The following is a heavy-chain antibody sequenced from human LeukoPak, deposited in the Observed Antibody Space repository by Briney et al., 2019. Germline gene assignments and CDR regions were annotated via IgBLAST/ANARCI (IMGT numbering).Heavy chain of an antibody. Sequence: GGSLRLSCTASGFTFSSYAMYWVRQSPGTGREGVSGICGSGGSAHYADSVKGRFTISGDNSQNTVYLQLNSLRAEDTAVYYCGKATTGYSSGRNAAWLIDYWGQGTLVSVSS. CDR1: GFTFSSYA. CDR2: ICGSGGSA. V-gene: IGHV3-23*01. J-gene: IGHJ4*02. D-gene: IGHD2-15*01. CDR3: GKATTGYSSGRNAAWLIDY.